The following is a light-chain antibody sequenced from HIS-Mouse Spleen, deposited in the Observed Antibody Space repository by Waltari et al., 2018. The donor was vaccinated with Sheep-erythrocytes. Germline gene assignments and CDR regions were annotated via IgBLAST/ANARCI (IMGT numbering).Light chain of an antibody. V-gene: IGLV3-1*01. J-gene: IGLJ3*02. CDR2: QDS. CDR1: KLGDQY. CDR3: QAWDSSTAWV. Sequence: SYELTQPPSVSVSPGQTASITCSGDKLGDQYACWYQQKPGQSPVLVIYQDSKRPSGIPERVSGSNSGNTATLTISGTQAMDEADYYCQAWDSSTAWVFGGGTKLTVL.